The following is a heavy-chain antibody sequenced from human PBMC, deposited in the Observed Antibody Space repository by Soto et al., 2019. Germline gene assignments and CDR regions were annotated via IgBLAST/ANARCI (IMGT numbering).Heavy chain of an antibody. CDR1: GFSLTSPRMC. D-gene: IGHD1-20*01. V-gene: IGHV2-70*13. CDR2: IERDDDDK. J-gene: IGHJ6*02. CDR3: ARSIRGPRRFNGMDV. Sequence: GPTLVNPTETLTLTCTFSGFSLTSPRMCVSWIRQPPGKALEWLALIERDDDDKYYSTSLKTRLTISKDTRKNQVVLTIANMDPADTGTYYCARSIRGPRRFNGMDVWGQGTTVTVSS.